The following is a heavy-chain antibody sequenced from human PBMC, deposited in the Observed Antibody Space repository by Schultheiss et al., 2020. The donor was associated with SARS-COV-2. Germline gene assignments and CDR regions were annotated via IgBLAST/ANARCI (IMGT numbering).Heavy chain of an antibody. CDR2: IYYSGST. CDR1: GGSFSGYF. D-gene: IGHD6-13*01. Sequence: SQTLSLTCTVYGGSFSGYFWTWIRQSPGKGLEWIAYIYYSGSTNYNPSLKSRVTISVDTSKNQFSLKLSSVTAADTAVYYCARVTASGYSSSWPDYWGQGTLVTVSS. CDR3: ARVTASGYSSSWPDY. V-gene: IGHV4-59*01. J-gene: IGHJ4*02.